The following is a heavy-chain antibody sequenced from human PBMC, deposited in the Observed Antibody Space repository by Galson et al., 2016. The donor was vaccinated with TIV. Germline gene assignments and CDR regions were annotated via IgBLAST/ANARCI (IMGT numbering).Heavy chain of an antibody. Sequence: SVKVSCKASGGTFSSYGISWVRQAPGQGLEWMGGINPVFGIPNYAQEFQGRVTITTDTSTSTAYMELRNLRFDDTAVYYCARYSSTSSRRFDYWGQGTLVTVSA. V-gene: IGHV1-69*10. CDR2: INPVFGIP. D-gene: IGHD6-6*01. CDR3: ARYSSTSSRRFDY. J-gene: IGHJ4*02. CDR1: GGTFSSYG.